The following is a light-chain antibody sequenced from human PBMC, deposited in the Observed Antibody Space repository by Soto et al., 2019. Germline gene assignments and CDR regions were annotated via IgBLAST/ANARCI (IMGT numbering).Light chain of an antibody. Sequence: EIVLTQSPGTLSLSPGERATLSCRASQSVSSNLAWYQQKPGQAPRLLIYGASTRATGIPARFSGSGSGTEFTLTISSLQSEDFAVYYCQQSNNWPPWTFGQGTKVDI. CDR1: QSVSSN. CDR2: GAS. J-gene: IGKJ1*01. V-gene: IGKV3-15*01. CDR3: QQSNNWPPWT.